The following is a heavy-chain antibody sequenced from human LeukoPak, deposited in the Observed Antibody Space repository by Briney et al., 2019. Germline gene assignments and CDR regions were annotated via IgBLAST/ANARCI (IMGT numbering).Heavy chain of an antibody. CDR3: ARLQYCSGTSCYWFDP. CDR1: AASISSSSHH. CDR2: VYYGRTT. J-gene: IGHJ5*02. V-gene: IGHV4-39*07. Sequence: PSETLSLTCTVSAASISSSSHHWGWIRQSPGKGLEWIGSVYYGRTTYYNPSLKSRVTISVDTSKNQFSLRLSSVTAADTAVYYCARLQYCSGTSCYWFDPWGQGTLVTVSS. D-gene: IGHD2-2*01.